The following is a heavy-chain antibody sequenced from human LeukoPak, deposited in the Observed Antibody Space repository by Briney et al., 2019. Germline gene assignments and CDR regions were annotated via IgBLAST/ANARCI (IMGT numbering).Heavy chain of an antibody. V-gene: IGHV3-23*01. CDR2: ISDDGDNP. D-gene: IGHD5-18*01. Sequence: GGSLRLSCAASGFTFSSYWMHWVRQAPGKGLEWVSTISDDGDNPYYADSVKGRFTIFRDNSKNTLHLQMNSLRAEDTAVYYCSKHRTRGYTYGYFESWGQGTLVTVSS. CDR3: SKHRTRGYTYGYFES. CDR1: GFTFSSYW. J-gene: IGHJ4*02.